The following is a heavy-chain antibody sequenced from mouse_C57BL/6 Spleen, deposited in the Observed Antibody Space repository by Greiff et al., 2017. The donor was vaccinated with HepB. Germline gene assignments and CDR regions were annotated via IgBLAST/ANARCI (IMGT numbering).Heavy chain of an antibody. CDR3: AEEVGRDPYYFDY. Sequence: QVQLQQSGPELVRPGVSVKISCKGSGYTFTDYAMHWVKQSHAKSLEWIGVISTYYGDASYNQKFKDKATMTVSKSSSTPYMELPRLTSEESAVNYCAEEVGRDPYYFDYWGQSTTLTVSS. D-gene: IGHD3-1*01. J-gene: IGHJ2*01. CDR2: ISTYYGDA. V-gene: IGHV1-67*01. CDR1: GYTFTDYA.